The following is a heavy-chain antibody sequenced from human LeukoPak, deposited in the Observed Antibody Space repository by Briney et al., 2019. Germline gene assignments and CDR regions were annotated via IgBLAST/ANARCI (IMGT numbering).Heavy chain of an antibody. CDR2: IIPIFGTA. Sequence: ASVKVSCKASGGTFSSYAISWVRQAPGHGLEWMGGIIPIFGTANYAQKFQGRVTITADESTSTAYMELSSLRAEDTAVYYCARDPDKYSSSWFEYFQHWGQGTLVTVSS. CDR1: GGTFSSYA. CDR3: ARDPDKYSSSWFEYFQH. D-gene: IGHD6-13*01. J-gene: IGHJ1*01. V-gene: IGHV1-69*13.